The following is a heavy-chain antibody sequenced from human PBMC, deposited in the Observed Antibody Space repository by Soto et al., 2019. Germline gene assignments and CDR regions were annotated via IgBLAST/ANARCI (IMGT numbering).Heavy chain of an antibody. CDR2: INPSGGST. D-gene: IGHD6-19*01. V-gene: IGHV1-46*01. CDR3: AREYSSGCPQGTGFDY. CDR1: GYTFTSYY. Sequence: ASVKVSCKASGYTFTSYYMHWVRQAPGQGLEWMGIINPSGGSTSYAQKFQGRVTMTRDTSTSTVYMELSSLRSEDTAVYYCAREYSSGCPQGTGFDYWCQGTLVAVS. J-gene: IGHJ4*02.